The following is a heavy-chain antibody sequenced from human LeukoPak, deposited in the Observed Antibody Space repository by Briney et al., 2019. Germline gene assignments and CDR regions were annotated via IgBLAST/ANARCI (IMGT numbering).Heavy chain of an antibody. CDR3: AKAKGWLQGAFDN. D-gene: IGHD5-24*01. V-gene: IGHV3-23*01. Sequence: GGSLRLSCAASGFTFSNNAISCVRQAPGKGLEWVSGLSGNGDLRHYADAVKGRFTISRDNSENTLYLEMNSLRAEDTALYYCAKAKGWLQGAFDNWGQGTRVTVSS. CDR2: LSGNGDLR. CDR1: GFTFSNNA. J-gene: IGHJ4*02.